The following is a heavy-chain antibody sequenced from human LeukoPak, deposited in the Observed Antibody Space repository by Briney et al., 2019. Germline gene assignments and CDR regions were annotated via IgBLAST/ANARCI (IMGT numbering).Heavy chain of an antibody. CDR2: ISGDGGTT. V-gene: IGHV3-43*02. J-gene: IGHJ4*02. D-gene: IGHD6-19*01. CDR1: GITFEDYA. CDR3: AKDQGASGWAAFDF. Sequence: GGSLRLSCAASGITFEDYAMHWVRQAPGKGLEWVSFISGDGGTTYYPDSVKGRFTISRDNSRTSLYLQMNSLRTEDTALYYCAKDQGASGWAAFDFWGQATIATVSS.